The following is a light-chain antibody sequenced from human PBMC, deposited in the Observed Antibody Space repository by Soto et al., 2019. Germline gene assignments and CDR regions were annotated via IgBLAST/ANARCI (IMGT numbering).Light chain of an antibody. Sequence: EIVMTQSPATVSVSPEERATLSCRATQSVGSCLAWYQQKPGQAPRLLIYGASTRASGIPARFSGSGSGTEFTLTISSLQSEDFAVYFCQQFSNWPPITFGQGTRLEI. CDR3: QQFSNWPPIT. V-gene: IGKV3-15*01. J-gene: IGKJ5*01. CDR1: QSVGSC. CDR2: GAS.